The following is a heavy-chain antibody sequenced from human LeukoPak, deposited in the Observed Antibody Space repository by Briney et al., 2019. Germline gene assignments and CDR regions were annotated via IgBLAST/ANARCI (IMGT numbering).Heavy chain of an antibody. D-gene: IGHD3-10*02. CDR1: GFNFSDYY. CDR2: MSSRSGII. V-gene: IGHV3-11*01. CDR3: AKEGPDDKWSGWNY. J-gene: IGHJ4*02. Sequence: PGGSLRLSCVASGFNFSDYYMNWIRQSPGKGLEWISYMSSRSGIIYYADSVKGRFTISRDNARNSLYLQMNSLRAEDTAVYYCAKEGPDDKWSGWNYWGQGTLVTVSS.